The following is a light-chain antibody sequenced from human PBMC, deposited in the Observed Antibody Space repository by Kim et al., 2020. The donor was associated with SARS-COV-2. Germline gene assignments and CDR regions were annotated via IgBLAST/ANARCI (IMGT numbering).Light chain of an antibody. CDR1: QGIRND. V-gene: IGKV1-6*01. CDR3: LQDYNYPRT. J-gene: IGKJ1*01. Sequence: AIQMTQSPSSLSASVGDRVTITCRASQGIRNDLGWYQQKPGKAPKLLIYAASSLQSGVPSMFSGSGSGTDFTLSISSLQPEDFATYYCLQDYNYPRTFGQGTKVDIK. CDR2: AAS.